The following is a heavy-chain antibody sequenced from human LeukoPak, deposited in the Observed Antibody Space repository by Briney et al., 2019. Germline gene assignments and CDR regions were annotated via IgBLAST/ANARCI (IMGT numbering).Heavy chain of an antibody. CDR1: GGSISSSSYY. CDR3: AAAFDY. V-gene: IGHV4-39*01. D-gene: IGHD6-25*01. CDR2: TYFGGNA. Sequence: PSETLSLTCTVSGGSISSSSYYWGWIRQPPGKGLEWIGNTYFGGNAYFNPSLKSRVTISVDTSKNQFSLELNSVTAADTAVYYCAAAFDYWGQGTLVTVSS. J-gene: IGHJ4*02.